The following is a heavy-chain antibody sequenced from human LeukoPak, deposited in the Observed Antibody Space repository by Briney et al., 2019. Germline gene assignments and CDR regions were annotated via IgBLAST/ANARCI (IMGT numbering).Heavy chain of an antibody. CDR3: ARDALHTRIAAAPGRYYFDY. D-gene: IGHD6-13*01. CDR1: GGSISSSSYY. CDR2: IYYSGSA. Sequence: SETLSLTCTVSGGSISSSSYYWGWIRQPPGKGLEWIGSIYYSGSAYYNPSLKSRVTISVDTSKNQFSLKLSSVTAADTAVYYCARDALHTRIAAAPGRYYFDYWGQGTLVTVSS. J-gene: IGHJ4*02. V-gene: IGHV4-39*07.